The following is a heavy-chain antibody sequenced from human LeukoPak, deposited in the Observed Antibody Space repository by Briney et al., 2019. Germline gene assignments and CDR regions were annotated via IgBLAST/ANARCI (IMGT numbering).Heavy chain of an antibody. CDR3: ASSYARAGNYGSL. V-gene: IGHV1-69*04. CDR2: IIPILGIA. CDR1: GGTFSSYA. Sequence: SVKVSCKASGGTFSSYANSWVRQAPGQGLEWMGRIIPILGIANYAQKFQGRVTITADKSTSTAYMELSSLRSEDTAVYYCASSYARAGNYGSLWGQGTLVTVSS. J-gene: IGHJ4*02. D-gene: IGHD3-16*01.